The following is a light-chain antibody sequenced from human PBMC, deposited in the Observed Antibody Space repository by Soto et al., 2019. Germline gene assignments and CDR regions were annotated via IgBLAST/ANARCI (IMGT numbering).Light chain of an antibody. V-gene: IGLV3-21*02. CDR2: DGS. CDR3: QVWDSTSDHYV. CDR1: NIGSKS. Sequence: SYELTQPRSKSFGPRQTARIPGKGYNIGSKSVYWYQQKPVQAPVVVVYDGSDRPSGIPERFSGSNSGTTATLTISRVEAGDEADYFCQVWDSTSDHYVFGAGTKVTVL. J-gene: IGLJ1*01.